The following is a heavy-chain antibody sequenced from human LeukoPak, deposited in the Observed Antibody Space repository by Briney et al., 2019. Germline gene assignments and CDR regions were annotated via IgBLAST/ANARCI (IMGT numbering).Heavy chain of an antibody. CDR2: INPNSGGT. Sequence: ASVKVSCKASGYTFTGYYMHWVRQAPGQGLEWMGWINPNSGGTNYAQKFQGRVTMTRDTSISTVYMELSRLRSDDTAVYYCARCSTRLRYYMDVWDKGTTVTISS. D-gene: IGHD5-12*01. J-gene: IGHJ6*03. CDR3: ARCSTRLRYYMDV. V-gene: IGHV1-2*02. CDR1: GYTFTGYY.